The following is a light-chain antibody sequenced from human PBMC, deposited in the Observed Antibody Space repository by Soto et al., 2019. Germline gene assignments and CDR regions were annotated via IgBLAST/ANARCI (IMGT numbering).Light chain of an antibody. J-gene: IGLJ1*01. CDR1: SSNIGADYA. Sequence: QSVLTQPPSVSGAPGQRVIISCTGSSSNIGADYAVHWYQHLPGTAPKLLITDDTSRPSGVPDRFSGSKSGASASLAITALQAEDEADYYCSSYAGSNNLAFGTGTKLTVL. CDR2: DDT. CDR3: SSYAGSNNLA. V-gene: IGLV1-40*01.